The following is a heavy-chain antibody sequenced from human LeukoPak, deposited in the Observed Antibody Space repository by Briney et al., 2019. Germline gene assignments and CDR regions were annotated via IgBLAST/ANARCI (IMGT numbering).Heavy chain of an antibody. D-gene: IGHD2-2*01. CDR1: GYTFTGYY. CDR3: ARDQTYLDAFDI. V-gene: IGHV1-2*02. CDR2: INPNSGGT. J-gene: IGHJ3*02. Sequence: ASVKVSCKASGYTFTGYYMHWVRQAPGQGLEWMGWINPNSGGTNYAQKFQGRVTMTRDTSISTAYMELSRLRSDDTAVYYCARDQTYLDAFDIWGQGIMVTVSS.